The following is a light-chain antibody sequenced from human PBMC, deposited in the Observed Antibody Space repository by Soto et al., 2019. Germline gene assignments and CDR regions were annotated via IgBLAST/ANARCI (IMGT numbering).Light chain of an antibody. CDR1: QSVRSMY. Sequence: ILLAQSPGTLSLSPGERATLSCRASQSVRSMYLAWYQQKPGQAPRLLIYDASNRATGIPARFSGSGSGTDFSLTISSLEPEDLAVYYCQQRSTWPLTFGGGTKVDI. V-gene: IGKV3D-20*02. CDR3: QQRSTWPLT. J-gene: IGKJ4*01. CDR2: DAS.